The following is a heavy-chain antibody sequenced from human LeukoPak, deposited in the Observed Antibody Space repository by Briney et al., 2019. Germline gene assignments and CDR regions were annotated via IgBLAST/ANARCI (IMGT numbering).Heavy chain of an antibody. CDR1: GGSVNRGTFF. CDR3: ARGRSWYY. V-gene: IGHV4-61*01. Sequence: SETLSLTCAVSGGSVNRGTFFWTWIRKPPGKGLGWIGYISNSGSTNYHPSLKSRVTISSDTSKTQFTLKLTSVTAADTAVYYCARGRSWYYWGQGTLVTVSS. J-gene: IGHJ4*02. D-gene: IGHD6-13*01. CDR2: ISNSGST.